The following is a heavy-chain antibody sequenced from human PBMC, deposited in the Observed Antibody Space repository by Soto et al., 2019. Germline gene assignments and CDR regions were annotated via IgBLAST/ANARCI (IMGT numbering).Heavy chain of an antibody. CDR2: ISPVGRST. J-gene: IGHJ2*01. CDR1: GFTFSSYA. D-gene: IGHD6-19*01. CDR3: AKLSSDSYWYFDL. Sequence: GGLRLSCAASGFTFSSYAMSWVRQAPEKGLEWVSTISPVGRSTYYTDSVKGRFTISRDNSNNSLFLQMNSLRAEDTAVYYCAKLSSDSYWYFDLWGRGTLVTVSS. V-gene: IGHV3-23*01.